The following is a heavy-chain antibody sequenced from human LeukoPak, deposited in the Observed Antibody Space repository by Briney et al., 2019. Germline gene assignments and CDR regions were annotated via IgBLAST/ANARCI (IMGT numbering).Heavy chain of an antibody. CDR1: GFKFDDYP. CDR3: TKGAFTDSSGYYYVQPFDY. Sequence: SLRLSCTASGFKFDDYPMNWVRQAPGKGLEWVSGISWKSNNKGYAGSVKGRFTISRDNSKNSLYLEMNSLRAEDTAFYYCTKGAFTDSSGYYYVQPFDYWGQGTLVTVSS. V-gene: IGHV3-9*01. J-gene: IGHJ4*02. D-gene: IGHD3-22*01. CDR2: ISWKSNNK.